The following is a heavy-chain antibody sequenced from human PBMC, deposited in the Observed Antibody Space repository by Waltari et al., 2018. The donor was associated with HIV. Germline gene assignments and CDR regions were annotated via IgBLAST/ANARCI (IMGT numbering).Heavy chain of an antibody. Sequence: EVQLVESGGGLVKPGGSLRLSCAASGFTFSNAWMSWVRQAPGKGLEWVGRIKSKTDGGTTDYAAPVKGRFTISRDDSKNTLYLQMNSLKTEDTAVYYCTTTPPSLRYFDWLLAFEPFRLDGGQGTLVTVSS. J-gene: IGHJ4*02. CDR3: TTTPPSLRYFDWLLAFEPFRLD. CDR2: IKSKTDGGTT. V-gene: IGHV3-15*01. CDR1: GFTFSNAW. D-gene: IGHD3-9*01.